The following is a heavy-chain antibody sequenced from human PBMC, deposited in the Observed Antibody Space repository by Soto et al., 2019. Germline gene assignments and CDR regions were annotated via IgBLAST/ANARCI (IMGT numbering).Heavy chain of an antibody. CDR3: AKSKGGNSRVYSFDY. V-gene: IGHV3-23*01. CDR1: GFTFSNYA. D-gene: IGHD6-13*01. Sequence: EVQLLESGGGLVQPGGSLRLSCAASGFTFSNYAMSWVRQAPGKGLEWVSSISGSGVSTYYADSVKGRFTISRDNSKNTLYLQMNSLRAEDTALYYCAKSKGGNSRVYSFDYWGQGTLVTVSS. J-gene: IGHJ4*02. CDR2: ISGSGVST.